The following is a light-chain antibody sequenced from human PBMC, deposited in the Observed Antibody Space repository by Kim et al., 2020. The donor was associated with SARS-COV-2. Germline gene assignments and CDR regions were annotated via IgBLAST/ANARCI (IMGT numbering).Light chain of an antibody. CDR2: GAS. CDR3: LQYGGSPWT. J-gene: IGKJ1*01. CDR1: QSVGGND. Sequence: DIVLTQSPGTLSLSPGERATLSCRASQSVGGNDLAWYQQKPGQAPRLLIYGASSRASGVPDRFSGSGSGTDFTLTINRLEPEDFAVYFCLQYGGSPWTCGQGTKVDIK. V-gene: IGKV3-20*01.